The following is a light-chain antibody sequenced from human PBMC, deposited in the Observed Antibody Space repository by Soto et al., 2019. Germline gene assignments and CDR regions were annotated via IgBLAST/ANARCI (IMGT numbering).Light chain of an antibody. CDR3: RHYYKWPPWT. CDR2: GAS. Sequence: MTKSPSSLSVSPGERATFSCRASQSVSSNLAWYQQKPGQAPRLLIYGASIRATGIPARFSGSGSGTEFTLTISTLQSEDFAIYYCRHYYKWPPWTFGQGTKVDIK. V-gene: IGKV3-15*01. CDR1: QSVSSN. J-gene: IGKJ1*01.